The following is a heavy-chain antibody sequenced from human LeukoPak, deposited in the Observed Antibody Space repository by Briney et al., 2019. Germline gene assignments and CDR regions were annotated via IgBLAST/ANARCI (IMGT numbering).Heavy chain of an antibody. CDR1: GGTFSSHA. V-gene: IGHV1-69*13. J-gene: IGHJ4*02. D-gene: IGHD3-22*01. CDR3: ARDAPHYYDSSGYYFDY. CDR2: IIPIFGTA. Sequence: SVKVSCKASGGTFSSHAISWVRQAPGQGLEWMGGIIPIFGTANYAQKFQGRVTITADESTSTAYMELSSLRSEDTAVYYCARDAPHYYDSSGYYFDYWGQGTLVTVSS.